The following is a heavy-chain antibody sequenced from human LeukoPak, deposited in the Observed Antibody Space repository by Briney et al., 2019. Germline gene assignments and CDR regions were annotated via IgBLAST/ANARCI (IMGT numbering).Heavy chain of an antibody. J-gene: IGHJ3*02. CDR2: INTNTGNP. V-gene: IGHV7-4-1*02. D-gene: IGHD3-10*01. Sequence: GASVKVSCKASGYTFTSYAMNWVRQAPGQGLEWMGWINTNTGNPTYAQGFTGRFVFSLDTSVSTAYLQISSLKAEDTAVYYCARDGGAGYDLLGDAFDIWGQGTMVTVSS. CDR3: ARDGGAGYDLLGDAFDI. CDR1: GYTFTSYA.